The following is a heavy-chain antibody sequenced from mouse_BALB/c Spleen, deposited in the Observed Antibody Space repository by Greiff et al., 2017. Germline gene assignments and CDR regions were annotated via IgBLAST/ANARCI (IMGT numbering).Heavy chain of an antibody. CDR3: ARYGNWARGYYAMDY. Sequence: QVQLQQSGPELVRPGVSVKISCKGSGYTFTDYAMHWVKQSHAKSLEWIGVISTYYGDASYNQKFKGKATMTVDKSSSTAYMELARLTSEDSAIYYCARYGNWARGYYAMDYWGQGTSVTVSS. D-gene: IGHD4-1*02. J-gene: IGHJ4*01. V-gene: IGHV1-67*01. CDR2: ISTYYGDA. CDR1: GYTFTDYA.